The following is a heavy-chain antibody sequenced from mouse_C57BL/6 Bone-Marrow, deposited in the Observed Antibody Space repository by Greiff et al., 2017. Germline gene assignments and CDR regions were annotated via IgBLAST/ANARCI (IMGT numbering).Heavy chain of an antibody. CDR1: GYTFTSYW. J-gene: IGHJ3*01. D-gene: IGHD1-1*01. CDR2: IHPNSGST. V-gene: IGHV1-64*01. CDR3: ATLRAWFAY. Sequence: QVQLKQSGAELARPGASVKLSCKASGYTFTSYWMHWVKQRPGQGLEWIGMIHPNSGSTNYNEKFKSKATLTVDKSSSTAYMQLSSLTSEDSAVYYCATLRAWFAYWGQGTLVTVSA.